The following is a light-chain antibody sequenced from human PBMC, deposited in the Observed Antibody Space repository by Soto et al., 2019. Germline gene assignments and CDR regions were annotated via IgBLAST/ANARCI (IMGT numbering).Light chain of an antibody. CDR3: YSYRTVRTYV. V-gene: IGLV2-14*03. J-gene: IGLJ1*01. CDR2: DVS. CDR1: SSDIGGYNF. Sequence: QYALTQPASVSGSPGQSITISCTGTSSDIGGYNFVSWYQHHPGKAPKLLIHDVSQRHSGVSSRFSGSKSGNTASLSISGLQDEDEADYYCYSYRTVRTYVFGTGTKVTVL.